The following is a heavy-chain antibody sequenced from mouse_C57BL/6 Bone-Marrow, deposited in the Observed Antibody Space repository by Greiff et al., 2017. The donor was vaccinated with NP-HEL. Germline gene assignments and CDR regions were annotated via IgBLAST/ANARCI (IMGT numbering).Heavy chain of an antibody. CDR2: INPYNGDT. J-gene: IGHJ4*01. V-gene: IGHV1-20*01. CDR3: ARGDYYGSSHYYAMDY. CDR1: GYSFTGYF. D-gene: IGHD1-1*01. Sequence: LVEPGDSVKISCQASGYSFTGYFMNWVMQSHGKSLEWIGRINPYNGDTFYNQKFKGKATLTVDKSSSTAHMELRSLTSEDSAVYYCARGDYYGSSHYYAMDYWGQGTSVTVSS.